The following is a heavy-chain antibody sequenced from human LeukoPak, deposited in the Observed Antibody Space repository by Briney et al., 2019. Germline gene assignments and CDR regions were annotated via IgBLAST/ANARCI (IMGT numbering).Heavy chain of an antibody. V-gene: IGHV4-39*01. CDR3: ARGLRGPYDFWSGYWGVYFDY. D-gene: IGHD3-3*01. CDR1: GGSISSSSYY. CDR2: IYYSGST. J-gene: IGHJ4*02. Sequence: SETPSLTCTVSGGSISSSSYYWGWIRQPPGKGLEWIGSIYYSGSTYYNPSPKSRVTISVDTSKNQFSLKLSSVTAADTAVYYCARGLRGPYDFWSGYWGVYFDYWGQGTLVTVSS.